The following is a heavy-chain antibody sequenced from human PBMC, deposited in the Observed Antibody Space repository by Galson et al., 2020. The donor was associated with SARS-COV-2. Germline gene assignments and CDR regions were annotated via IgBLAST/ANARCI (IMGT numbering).Heavy chain of an antibody. CDR1: GGSISSSSYY. Sequence: SETLSLTCTVSGGSISSSSYYWGWIRQPPGKGLEWIGSIYYSGSTYYNPSLKSRVTISVDTSKNQFSLKLSSVTAADTAVYYCARHRPRGGYSSGWYTTYFQHWGQGTLVTVSS. V-gene: IGHV4-39*01. D-gene: IGHD6-19*01. CDR2: IYYSGST. J-gene: IGHJ1*01. CDR3: ARHRPRGGYSSGWYTTYFQH.